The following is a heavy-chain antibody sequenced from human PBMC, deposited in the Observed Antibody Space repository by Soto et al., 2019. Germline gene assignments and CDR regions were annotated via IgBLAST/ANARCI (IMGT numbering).Heavy chain of an antibody. V-gene: IGHV3-23*01. CDR1: GFTFSSFA. CDR2: ISGSGGSR. Sequence: GGSLRLSCAASGFTFSSFAMSWVRQTPGKGLEWVSTISGSGGSRYYADSVRGRFTISRDSSENTLYLQMNSLRVEDTAVYFCAKESSSSLFRYNWFDPWGQGTLVT. CDR3: AKESSSSLFRYNWFDP. D-gene: IGHD6-13*01. J-gene: IGHJ5*02.